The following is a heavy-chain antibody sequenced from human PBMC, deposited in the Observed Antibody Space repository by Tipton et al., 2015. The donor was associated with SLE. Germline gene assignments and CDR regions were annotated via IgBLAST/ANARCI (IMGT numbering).Heavy chain of an antibody. V-gene: IGHV4-39*01. J-gene: IGHJ4*02. Sequence: TLSLTCTVSGGSVSSSSNYWGWIRQPPGKGLEWIGCIYYGGRTSYNPSLKSRVTISVDTSKNQFSLRLSSVTAADTAVYYCTRLAGCGLGVESWGQGTQVTVSS. CDR2: IYYGGRT. CDR3: TRLAGCGLGVES. D-gene: IGHD3-16*01. CDR1: GGSVSSSSNY.